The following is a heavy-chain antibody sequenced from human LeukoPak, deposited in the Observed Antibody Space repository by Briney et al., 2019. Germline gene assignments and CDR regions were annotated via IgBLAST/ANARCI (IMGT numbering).Heavy chain of an antibody. CDR3: TSREFYLLTVAETS. J-gene: IGHJ5*02. CDR1: GLTFSDSA. V-gene: IGHV3-73*01. D-gene: IGHD7-27*01. CDR2: IRRKANDTAT. Sequence: PGGSLRLSCVVSGLTFSDSAMHWVRQASGKGLEWVGRIRRKANDTATAYAASVRGMFSTPREWQKKWAYVKRNRLKNADKTVCYCTSREFYLLTVAETSWGQGTLVTVSS.